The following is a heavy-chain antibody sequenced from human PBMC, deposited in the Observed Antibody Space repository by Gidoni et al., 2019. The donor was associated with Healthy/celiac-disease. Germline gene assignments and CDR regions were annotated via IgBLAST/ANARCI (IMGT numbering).Heavy chain of an antibody. V-gene: IGHV3-7*01. CDR2: IKQDGGEK. CDR1: GFTFSGYL. D-gene: IGHD3-10*01. J-gene: IGHJ5*02. Sequence: EVQLVESGGGLVQPGGSLTLSCAASGFTFSGYLMNWFRQAPGKGLGWWANIKQDGGEKYYVDSVKGRFTISRDNAKNSLFLQMNSLRAEDTAVYYCARGAGPWGQGTLVTVSS. CDR3: ARGAGP.